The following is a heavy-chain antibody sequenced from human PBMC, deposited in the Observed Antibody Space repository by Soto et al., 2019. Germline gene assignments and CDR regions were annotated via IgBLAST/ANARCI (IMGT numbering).Heavy chain of an antibody. J-gene: IGHJ4*02. D-gene: IGHD2-15*01. Sequence: GGSLRLSCAASGFTFSSYAMTWVRQAPGKGLEWVSASSGSGGATYYADSVKGRFSIFRDTSKNTLYLQMNSLTAADTAVYYCARVSQLLLRFSYSFDYWGQGTLVTVSS. CDR1: GFTFSSYA. V-gene: IGHV3-23*01. CDR2: SSGSGGAT. CDR3: ARVSQLLLRFSYSFDY.